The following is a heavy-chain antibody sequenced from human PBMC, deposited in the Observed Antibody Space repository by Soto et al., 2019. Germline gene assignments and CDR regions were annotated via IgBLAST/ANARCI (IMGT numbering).Heavy chain of an antibody. V-gene: IGHV1-2*07. CDR3: ARGSAPSGHRPFDP. J-gene: IGHJ5*02. CDR1: GYTFTDYY. Sequence: ASVKVSCKASGYTFTDYYMHWARQAPGQGLEWMGWINPNRGGTNYAHKFQGRVTMTRDTSISTAYMDLTSLRSDASAVYYCARGSAPSGHRPFDPWGQGTLVTVSS. D-gene: IGHD2-15*01. CDR2: INPNRGGT.